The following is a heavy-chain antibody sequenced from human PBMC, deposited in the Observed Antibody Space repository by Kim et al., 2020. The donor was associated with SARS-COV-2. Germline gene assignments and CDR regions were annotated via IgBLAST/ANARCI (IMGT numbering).Heavy chain of an antibody. CDR2: IYYSGST. V-gene: IGHV4-61*01. D-gene: IGHD3-22*01. CDR1: GGSVSSGSYY. Sequence: SETLSLTCTVSGGSVSSGSYYWSWIRQPPGKGPEWIGYIYYSGSTNYNPSLKSRVTISVDTSKNQFSLKLSSVTAADTAVYYCARESYYDSSGYYLDYWGQGTLVTVSS. J-gene: IGHJ4*02. CDR3: ARESYYDSSGYYLDY.